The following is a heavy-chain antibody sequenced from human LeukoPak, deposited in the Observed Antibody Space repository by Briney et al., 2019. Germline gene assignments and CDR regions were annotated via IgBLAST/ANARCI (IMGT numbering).Heavy chain of an antibody. Sequence: HGASVKVSCKASGYTFTSYGISWVRQAPGQGLEWMGWISAYNGNTNYAQKLQGRVTMTTDTSTSTAYMELRSLRSDDTAVYYCARDLRRVVVVVAAIQSWFDPWGQGTLVTVSS. CDR1: GYTFTSYG. D-gene: IGHD2-15*01. CDR2: ISAYNGNT. J-gene: IGHJ5*02. CDR3: ARDLRRVVVVVAAIQSWFDP. V-gene: IGHV1-18*01.